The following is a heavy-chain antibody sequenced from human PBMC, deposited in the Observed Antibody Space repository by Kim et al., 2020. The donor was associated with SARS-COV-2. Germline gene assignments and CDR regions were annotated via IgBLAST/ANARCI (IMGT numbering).Heavy chain of an antibody. Sequence: GGSLRLSCAASGFTFSSYAMSWVRQAPGKGLEWVSAISGSGGSTYYADSVKGRFTISRDNSKNTLYLQMNSLRAEDTAVYYCAKDLVPTWGQLVCGLTGPYYFDYWGQGTLVTVSS. CDR2: ISGSGGST. D-gene: IGHD6-6*01. J-gene: IGHJ4*02. CDR3: AKDLVPTWGQLVCGLTGPYYFDY. CDR1: GFTFSSYA. V-gene: IGHV3-23*01.